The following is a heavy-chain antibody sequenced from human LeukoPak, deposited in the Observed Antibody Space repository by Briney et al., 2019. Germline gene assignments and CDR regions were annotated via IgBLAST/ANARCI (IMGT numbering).Heavy chain of an antibody. D-gene: IGHD3-22*01. Sequence: SQTLSLTCTVSGGSISSGGYYWSWIRQHPGKGLEGIGYSYYSGSTYYNPSLKSRFTISVDTSKNQFSLTLSSVTAADTAVYYCARAYDSLAFDIWGQGTMVTVSS. CDR3: ARAYDSLAFDI. V-gene: IGHV4-31*03. CDR2: SYYSGST. J-gene: IGHJ3*02. CDR1: GGSISSGGYY.